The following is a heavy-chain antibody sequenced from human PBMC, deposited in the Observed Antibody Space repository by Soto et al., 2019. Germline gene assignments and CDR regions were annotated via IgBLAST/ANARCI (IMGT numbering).Heavy chain of an antibody. V-gene: IGHV4-61*01. Sequence: SETLSLTCSVSGGSVSNKTYYWSWVRQAPGKRLEWIGYVYYSGTTNYNPSLKSRVTISVDLSKNQFSLRLSSVTTADTALYYCARTTAVPNTLRSRYFFDYWGQGTLVTVSS. CDR1: GGSVSNKTYY. CDR3: ARTTAVPNTLRSRYFFDY. J-gene: IGHJ4*02. D-gene: IGHD4-17*01. CDR2: VYYSGTT.